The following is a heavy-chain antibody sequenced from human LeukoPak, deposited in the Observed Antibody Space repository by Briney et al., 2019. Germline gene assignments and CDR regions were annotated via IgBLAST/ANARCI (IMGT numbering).Heavy chain of an antibody. CDR1: GGSISSSSYY. V-gene: IGHV4-39*01. D-gene: IGHD6-13*01. J-gene: IGHJ4*02. Sequence: PSETLSLTCTVSGGSISSSSYYWGWIRQPPGKGLEWIGSIYYSGSTYYNPSLKSRVTISVDTSKSQFSLKLSSVTAADTAVYYCARQDIAAAGAFDYWGQGTLVTVSS. CDR3: ARQDIAAAGAFDY. CDR2: IYYSGST.